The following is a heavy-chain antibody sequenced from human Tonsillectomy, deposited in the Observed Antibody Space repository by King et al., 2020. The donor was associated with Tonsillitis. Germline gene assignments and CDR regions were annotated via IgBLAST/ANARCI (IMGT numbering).Heavy chain of an antibody. CDR3: ARDPRHCSSTSCYGKFYYYFYMDV. CDR1: GYTFTSYG. D-gene: IGHD2-2*01. CDR2: ISGYNGNT. V-gene: IGHV1-18*01. Sequence: AQLVQSGAEVKKPGASVKVSCKASGYTFTSYGISWVRQAPGQGLEWMGWISGYNGNTNYAQKLQDRVTLTTDTSSSTAYMELRSLTSDDTAVYYCARDPRHCSSTSCYGKFYYYFYMDVWGKGTTVTVSS. J-gene: IGHJ6*03.